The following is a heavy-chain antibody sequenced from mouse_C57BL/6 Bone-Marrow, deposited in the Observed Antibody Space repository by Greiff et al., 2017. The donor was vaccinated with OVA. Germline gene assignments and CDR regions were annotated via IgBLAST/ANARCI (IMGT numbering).Heavy chain of an antibody. CDR2: INPYNGGT. J-gene: IGHJ3*01. Sequence: EVHLVESGPVLVKPGASVKMSCKASGYTFTDYYMNWVKQSHGKSLEWIGVINPYNGGTSYNQKFKGKATLTVDKSSSTAYMELNSLTSEDSAVYYCARSAPWFAYWGQGTLVTVSA. V-gene: IGHV1-19*01. CDR1: GYTFTDYY. D-gene: IGHD6-1*01. CDR3: ARSAPWFAY.